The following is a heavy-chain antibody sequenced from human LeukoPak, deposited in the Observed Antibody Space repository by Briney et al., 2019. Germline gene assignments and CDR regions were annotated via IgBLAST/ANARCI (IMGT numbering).Heavy chain of an antibody. J-gene: IGHJ4*02. Sequence: SETLSLTCTVSGGSISSYYWSWIRQPPGKGLEWIGYIYYSGSTNYNPSLKSRVTISVDTSKNQFSLKLSSVTAADTAVYYCARDLGNTVEDYWGQGTLVTVSS. CDR2: IYYSGST. V-gene: IGHV4-59*12. CDR3: ARDLGNTVEDY. CDR1: GGSISSYY. D-gene: IGHD2/OR15-2a*01.